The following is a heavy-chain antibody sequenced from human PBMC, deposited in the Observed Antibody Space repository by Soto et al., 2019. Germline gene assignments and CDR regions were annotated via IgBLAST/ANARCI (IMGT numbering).Heavy chain of an antibody. J-gene: IGHJ4*02. Sequence: SETLSLTCTVSGGSISSYYWGWIRQPPGKGLEWIGYIYYSGSTNYNPSLKSRVTISVDTSENQFSLKLSSVTAADTAVYYCARAYGVTIFGVVTHRFDYWGQGTLVTVSS. V-gene: IGHV4-59*01. D-gene: IGHD3-3*01. CDR1: GGSISSYY. CDR3: ARAYGVTIFGVVTHRFDY. CDR2: IYYSGST.